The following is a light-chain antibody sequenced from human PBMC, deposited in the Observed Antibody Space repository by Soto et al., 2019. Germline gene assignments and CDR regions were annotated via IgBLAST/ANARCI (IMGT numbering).Light chain of an antibody. J-gene: IGKJ2*01. CDR2: GAS. Sequence: EIVMTQSPATLSVSPGERATLSRRASQSVSSNLAWYQQKPGQAPRLLIYGASTRATGIPARFSGSGSGTEFTLTISSLQSEDFAFYYCQQYNNWPPRYTFGQGTKLEIK. V-gene: IGKV3-15*01. CDR3: QQYNNWPPRYT. CDR1: QSVSSN.